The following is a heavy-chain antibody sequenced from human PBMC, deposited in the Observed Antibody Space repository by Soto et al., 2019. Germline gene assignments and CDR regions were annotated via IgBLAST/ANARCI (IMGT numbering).Heavy chain of an antibody. CDR2: ISWNSGSI. CDR3: AKASDYGDYVFDY. V-gene: IGHV3-9*01. D-gene: IGHD4-17*01. J-gene: IGHJ4*02. CDR1: GFTFDDYA. Sequence: GGSLRLSCAASGFTFDDYAMHWVRQAPGKGLEWVSGISWNSGSIGYADSVKGRFTISRDNAKNSLYLQMNSLRAEDTALYYCAKASDYGDYVFDYWGQGTLVTVSS.